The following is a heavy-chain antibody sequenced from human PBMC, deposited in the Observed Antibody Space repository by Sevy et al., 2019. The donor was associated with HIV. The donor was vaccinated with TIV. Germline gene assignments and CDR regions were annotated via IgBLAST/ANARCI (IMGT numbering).Heavy chain of an antibody. V-gene: IGHV3-23*01. CDR1: GYTFSNYV. CDR2: IRGSGDKT. D-gene: IGHD1-26*01. CDR3: AKDLPTNRNSGTYYDY. J-gene: IGHJ4*02. Sequence: GESLKISCAASGYTFSNYVMTWVRHSPGKGLEWVASIRGSGDKTFYADSVKGRFTISRDNSKNTLYLQMNSLRAEDTAVYYCAKDLPTNRNSGTYYDYWGQGTLVTVSS.